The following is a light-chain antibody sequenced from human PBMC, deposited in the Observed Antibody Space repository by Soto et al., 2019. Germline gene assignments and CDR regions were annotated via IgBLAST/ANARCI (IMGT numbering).Light chain of an antibody. V-gene: IGKV3-15*01. CDR3: QQYNNWWT. CDR2: GAS. Sequence: EIVMTQSPATLSVSPGETATLSCRASQSVSTSLAWYQQKPDQAPRLLISGASTRATGVTARFSGSGSETEFTLTISSLQSEDVAVYYCQQYNNWWTFGQGTKVEIK. CDR1: QSVSTS. J-gene: IGKJ1*01.